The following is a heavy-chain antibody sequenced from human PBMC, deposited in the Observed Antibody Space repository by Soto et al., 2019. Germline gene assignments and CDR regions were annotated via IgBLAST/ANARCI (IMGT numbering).Heavy chain of an antibody. CDR2: IYYSGST. Sequence: PSETLSLTCTVSGGSISSYYWSWIRQPPGKGLEWIGYIYYSGSTNYNPSLKSRITITVNTSKNQNYLKLTYVTAADTAVYYCARSVFPWGQGTLVTVSS. V-gene: IGHV4-59*12. J-gene: IGHJ5*02. CDR3: ARSVFP. CDR1: GGSISSYY.